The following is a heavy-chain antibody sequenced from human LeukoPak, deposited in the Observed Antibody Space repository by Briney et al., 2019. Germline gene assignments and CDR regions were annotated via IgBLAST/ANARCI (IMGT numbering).Heavy chain of an antibody. V-gene: IGHV1-69*06. CDR2: IIPIFGTA. Sequence: ASVKVSCKASGGTFSSYAISWVRQAPGQGLAWMGGIIPIFGTANYAQKFQGRVTITADKSTSTAYMELSSLRSEDTAVYYCARNILTGYYDYWGQGTLVTVSS. D-gene: IGHD3-9*01. CDR1: GGTFSSYA. J-gene: IGHJ4*02. CDR3: ARNILTGYYDY.